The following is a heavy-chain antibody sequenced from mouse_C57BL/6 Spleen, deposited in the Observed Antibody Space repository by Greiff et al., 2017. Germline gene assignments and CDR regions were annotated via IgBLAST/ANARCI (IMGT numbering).Heavy chain of an antibody. CDR1: GYTFTSYW. D-gene: IGHD1-1*01. CDR2: IDPSDSET. J-gene: IGHJ2*01. CDR3: ARWGDYYYFDY. V-gene: IGHV1-52*01. Sequence: QVQLQQPGAELVRPGSSVKLPCKASGYTFTSYWMHWVKQRPIQGLEWIGNIDPSDSETHYNQKFKDKATLTVDKSSSTAYMQLSSLTSEDSAVYYCARWGDYYYFDYWGQGTTLTVSS.